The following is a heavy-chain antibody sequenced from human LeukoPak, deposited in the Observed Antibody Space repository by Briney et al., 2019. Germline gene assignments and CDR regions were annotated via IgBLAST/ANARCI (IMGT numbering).Heavy chain of an antibody. Sequence: RTSETPSLTCTVCGGSISSYYWRWIRQPPGKGVGWIGYIYYSGSTNYNPSLKSRVTMVVAPYKNQFSRKLSSVAAAETGVYYWTRDTPEGALDIWGPGTMVTVSS. CDR1: GGSISSYY. CDR2: IYYSGST. V-gene: IGHV4-59*12. CDR3: TRDTPEGALDI. J-gene: IGHJ3*02.